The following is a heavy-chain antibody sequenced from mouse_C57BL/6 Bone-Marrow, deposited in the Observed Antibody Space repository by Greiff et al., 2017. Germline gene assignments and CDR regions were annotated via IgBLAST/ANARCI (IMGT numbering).Heavy chain of an antibody. J-gene: IGHJ4*01. CDR1: GYTFTSYW. V-gene: IGHV1-69*01. Sequence: QVQLQQPGAELVMPGASVKLSCKASGYTFTSYWMHWVKQRPGQGLEWIGEIDPSDSYTNYNQKFKGMSTLTVDKSASTAYMQLSSLTSEDSAVYYCARGGYYAMDYWGQGTSVTVSS. CDR2: IDPSDSYT. CDR3: ARGGYYAMDY.